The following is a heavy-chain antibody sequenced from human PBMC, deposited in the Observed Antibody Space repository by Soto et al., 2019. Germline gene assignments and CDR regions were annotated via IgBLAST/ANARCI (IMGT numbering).Heavy chain of an antibody. D-gene: IGHD4-4*01. CDR1: GLTFSRHG. Sequence: QVQLVESGGGVVQPGTSLRLSCAASGLTFSRHGMHWVRQGPGKGLEWVALIRCDGSEKYYADSVKGRFSISKDNTKNTLYLQMDSLRAEDTAVYYCAVVDGHSNDLDYWGQGTLVTVSS. CDR2: IRCDGSEK. CDR3: AVVDGHSNDLDY. V-gene: IGHV3-33*03. J-gene: IGHJ4*02.